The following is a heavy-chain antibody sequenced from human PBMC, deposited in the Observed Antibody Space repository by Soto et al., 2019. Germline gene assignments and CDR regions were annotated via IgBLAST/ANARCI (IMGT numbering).Heavy chain of an antibody. CDR1: GGSFSGYY. V-gene: IGHV4-34*01. J-gene: IGHJ5*02. D-gene: IGHD3-10*01. CDR3: ARGGYYYGSGSYSAYHWFDP. CDR2: INHSGST. Sequence: SETLSLTCAVYGGSFSGYYWSWIRQPPGKGLEWIGEINHSGSTNYNPSLKSRVTISVDTSKNQFSLKLSSVTAADTAVYYCARGGYYYGSGSYSAYHWFDPWGQGTLVTVSS.